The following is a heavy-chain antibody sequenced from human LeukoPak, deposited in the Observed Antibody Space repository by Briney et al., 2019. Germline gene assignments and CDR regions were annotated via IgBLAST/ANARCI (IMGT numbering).Heavy chain of an antibody. D-gene: IGHD6-13*01. V-gene: IGHV3-9*01. CDR2: ISWNSGSI. J-gene: IGHJ4*02. CDR3: AKDKVAAGTAGGFDY. Sequence: AGGSVRLSCAASGFTFDDYAMHWVRQAPGKGLEWVSGISWNSGSIGYADSVKGRFTISRDNAKNSLYLQMNSLRAEDTALYYCAKDKVAAGTAGGFDYWGQGTLVTVSS. CDR1: GFTFDDYA.